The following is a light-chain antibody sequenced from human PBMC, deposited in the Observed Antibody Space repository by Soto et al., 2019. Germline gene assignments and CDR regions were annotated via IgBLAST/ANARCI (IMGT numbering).Light chain of an antibody. J-gene: IGKJ4*01. CDR2: GAS. Sequence: EIVMTQSPDTLSVSPGERATLSCRASQSVGSNLAWYQQKPGQAPRLLIYGASTRATGIPARFSGSGSGTEFTLPLSSLQSEDFAVYYCQQYNDWPPLTFGGGNKVEIK. V-gene: IGKV3-15*01. CDR1: QSVGSN. CDR3: QQYNDWPPLT.